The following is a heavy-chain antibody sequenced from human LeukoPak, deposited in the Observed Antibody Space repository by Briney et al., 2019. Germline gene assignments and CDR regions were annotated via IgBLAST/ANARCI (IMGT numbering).Heavy chain of an antibody. J-gene: IGHJ4*02. V-gene: IGHV3-74*01. CDR1: GFTFSNYW. CDR2: ISSDESIT. Sequence: GGSLRLSCAASGFTFSNYWMLWVRQAPGKGLVWVSRISSDESITSYADFVKGRFTISRDNAKNTLFLQMNGLRAEDTAVYYCARVSLSSGCLSNWGQGTLVTVSS. CDR3: ARVSLSSGCLSN. D-gene: IGHD6-19*01.